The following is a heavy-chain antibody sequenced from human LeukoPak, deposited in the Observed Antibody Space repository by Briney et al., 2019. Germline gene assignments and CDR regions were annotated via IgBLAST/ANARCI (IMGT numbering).Heavy chain of an antibody. CDR2: IIPIFGTA. CDR1: GGTFSSYA. J-gene: IGHJ3*02. CDR3: ARKDSLGSEAFDI. V-gene: IGHV1-69*05. Sequence: ASVKVSCKASGGTFSSYAISWVRQAPGQGLEWMGGIIPIFGTANYAQKFQGRVTITTDESTSTAYMELSSLRSEDTAVYYCARKDSLGSEAFDIWGQGTMVTVSS. D-gene: IGHD3-16*01.